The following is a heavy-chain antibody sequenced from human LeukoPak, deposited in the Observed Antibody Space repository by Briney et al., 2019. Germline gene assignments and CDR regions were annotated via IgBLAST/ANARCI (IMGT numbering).Heavy chain of an antibody. D-gene: IGHD2-21*02. V-gene: IGHV4-34*01. CDR2: INYGGST. CDR3: ARSSVTSLLASGSHLITECFDY. CDR1: GGSFSAYY. J-gene: IGHJ4*02. Sequence: PSETLSLTCAVYGGSFSAYYWSWIRQPPGKGLEWIGEINYGGSTNYNPSLKSRVTISVDTSTNQFSLKLSSVTAADTAVYYCARSSVTSLLASGSHLITECFDYWGQGTLVTVSS.